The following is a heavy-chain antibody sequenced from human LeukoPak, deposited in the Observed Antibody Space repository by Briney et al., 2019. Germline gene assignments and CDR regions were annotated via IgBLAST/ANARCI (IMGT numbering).Heavy chain of an antibody. D-gene: IGHD5-18*01. J-gene: IGHJ3*02. V-gene: IGHV3-15*01. CDR3: VTEGFTYGFHSCDT. CDR2: IKAKTHGGTT. Sequence: GSLRLSCIASGFTFTNAWMSWVRQAPGKGLEWVGRIKAKTHGGTTDYAAPVNGRFAISRDDSTNTVYLQMNSLKTDDTALDYCVTEGFTYGFHSCDTWGQGTTVTISS. CDR1: GFTFTNAW.